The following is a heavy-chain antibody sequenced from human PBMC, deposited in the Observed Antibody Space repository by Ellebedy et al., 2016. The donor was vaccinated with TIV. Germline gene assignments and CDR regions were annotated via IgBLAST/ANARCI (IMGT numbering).Heavy chain of an antibody. J-gene: IGHJ4*02. CDR3: TKDSGFVEAAGTGF. CDR2: ISGFEQTT. V-gene: IGHV3-23*01. CDR1: GFTFSSYA. D-gene: IGHD6-13*01. Sequence: GESLKISCAASGFTFSSYAMSWVRQAPGKGLEWVSGISGFEQTTHYAESVEGRFAISRDNSKTTLYLQMNSLRVEYTAVYYCTKDSGFVEAAGTGFWGQGTLVTVSS.